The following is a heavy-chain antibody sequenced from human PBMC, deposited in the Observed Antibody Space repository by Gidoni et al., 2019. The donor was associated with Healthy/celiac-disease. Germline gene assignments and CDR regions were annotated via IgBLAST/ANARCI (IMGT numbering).Heavy chain of an antibody. J-gene: IGHJ4*02. D-gene: IGHD3-9*01. CDR2: ISAYNGNT. V-gene: IGHV1-18*01. CDR1: GYTFIRYG. Sequence: QVQLVQSVAEVEKPGASVTVSCNASGYTFIRYGISLVRQAPGQGLEWMGWISAYNGNTNYAQKLQGRVTMTTDTSTSTAYMELRSLSSDDTAVYYCMSWTNNVLRYFALDYWGQGTLVTVSS. CDR3: MSWTNNVLRYFALDY.